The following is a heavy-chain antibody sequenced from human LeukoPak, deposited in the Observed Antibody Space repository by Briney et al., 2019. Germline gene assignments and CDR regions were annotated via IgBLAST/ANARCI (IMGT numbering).Heavy chain of an antibody. CDR2: MNPNNDNT. CDR1: GYTFTSYD. V-gene: IGHV1-8*01. J-gene: IGHJ3*02. Sequence: ASVKVSCKASGYTFTSYDINWVRQATGQGLEWMGWMNPNNDNTGYAQKFQGRVTMTRNTSISTAYMELSSLRSEDTAVYYCARGLGYDYVWGSDAFDIWGQGTMVTVSS. CDR3: ARGLGYDYVWGSDAFDI. D-gene: IGHD3-16*01.